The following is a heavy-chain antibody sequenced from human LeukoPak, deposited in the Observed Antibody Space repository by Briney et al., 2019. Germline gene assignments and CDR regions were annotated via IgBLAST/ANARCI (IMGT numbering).Heavy chain of an antibody. J-gene: IGHJ4*02. CDR3: ARGGEGYFDY. CDR1: GYIFTSYD. CDR2: MNPNSGNT. Sequence: ASVMVSCKAAGYIFTSYDINWVRQATGQGLEWMGWMNPNSGNTGYAQKFQSRVTMTRNTSISTAYMELSSLRSEDTAVYYCARGGEGYFDYWGQGTLVTVSS. V-gene: IGHV1-8*01.